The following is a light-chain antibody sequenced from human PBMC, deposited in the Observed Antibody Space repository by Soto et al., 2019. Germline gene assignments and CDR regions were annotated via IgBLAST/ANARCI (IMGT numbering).Light chain of an antibody. Sequence: QSALTQPPSASGSPGQSVAISCTGTSSDVGRYNYVSWYQQHPGKAPKLMISEVSKRPSGVPDRFSGSKSGNTASLTVSGLQAEDEADYYCTSYAGSYVGVFGGGTKVTVL. J-gene: IGLJ3*02. CDR3: TSYAGSYVGV. CDR1: SSDVGRYNY. V-gene: IGLV2-8*01. CDR2: EVS.